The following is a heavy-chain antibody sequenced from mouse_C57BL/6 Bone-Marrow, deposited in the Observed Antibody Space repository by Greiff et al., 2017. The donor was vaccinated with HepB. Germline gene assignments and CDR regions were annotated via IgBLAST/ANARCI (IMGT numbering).Heavy chain of an antibody. CDR2: FDPENGDT. CDR3: TTSNYYGSRRFAY. J-gene: IGHJ3*01. CDR1: GFNIKDDY. V-gene: IGHV14-4*01. D-gene: IGHD1-1*01. Sequence: EVQLQQSGAELVRPGASVKLSCTASGFNIKDDYMHWVKQRPEQGLEWIGWFDPENGDTEYASKFQGKATITADTSSNTAYLQLSSLTSEDTAVYYCTTSNYYGSRRFAYWGQGTLVTVSA.